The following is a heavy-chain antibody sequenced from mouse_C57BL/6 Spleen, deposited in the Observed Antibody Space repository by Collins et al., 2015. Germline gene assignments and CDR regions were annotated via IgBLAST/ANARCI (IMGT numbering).Heavy chain of an antibody. D-gene: IGHD4-1*01. CDR3: ATSFLTGTEAMDY. Sequence: DVQLVESGGGLVQPGGSRKLSCAASGFTFSSFGMHWVRQAPEKGLEWVAYISSGSSTIYYADTVKGRFTISRDNPKNTLFLQMTSLRSEDTAMYYCATSFLTGTEAMDYWGQGTSVTVSS. J-gene: IGHJ4*01. CDR2: ISSGSSTI. CDR1: GFTFSSFG. V-gene: IGHV5-17*02.